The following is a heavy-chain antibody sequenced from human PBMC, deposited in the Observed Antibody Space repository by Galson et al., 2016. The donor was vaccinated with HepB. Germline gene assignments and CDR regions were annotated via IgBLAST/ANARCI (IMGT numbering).Heavy chain of an antibody. CDR2: ISYDGSNQ. J-gene: IGHJ4*02. D-gene: IGHD2-15*01. Sequence: SLRLSCAASGFTFSSHGMHWVRQAPGKGLEWVTVISYDGSNQYYADSVKGRFTISRDNSKNTLDLQMNSLRAEDTAVYYCVKDIWGDCRGRSCYYFGSWGQGTLVTVSS. CDR3: VKDIWGDCRGRSCYYFGS. V-gene: IGHV3-30*18. CDR1: GFTFSSHG.